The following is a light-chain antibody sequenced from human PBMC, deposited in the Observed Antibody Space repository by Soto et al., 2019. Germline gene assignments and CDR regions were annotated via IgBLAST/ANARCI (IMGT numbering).Light chain of an antibody. CDR3: CSYAGSYTQV. V-gene: IGLV2-11*01. CDR2: DVS. J-gene: IGLJ3*02. CDR1: SSDVGGYNY. Sequence: QSVLTQPRSVSGSPGQSVTISCTGTSSDVGGYNYVSWYPQHPGKAPKLMIYDVSKRPSGVPDRFSGSKSGNTASLTISGLQAEDEADYYCCSYAGSYTQVFGGGTKLTVL.